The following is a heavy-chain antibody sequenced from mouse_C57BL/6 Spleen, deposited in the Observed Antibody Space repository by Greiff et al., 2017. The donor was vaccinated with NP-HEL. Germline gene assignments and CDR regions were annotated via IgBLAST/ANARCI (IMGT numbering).Heavy chain of an antibody. CDR3: ARGAWFAY. J-gene: IGHJ3*01. V-gene: IGHV1-54*01. Sequence: QVQLQQSGAELVRPGTSVKVSCKASGYAFTNYLIEWVKQRPGQGLAWIGVINPGSGGTNYNEKFKGKATLTADKSSSTAYMQLSSLTSEDSAVYFCARGAWFAYWGQGTLVTVSA. CDR2: INPGSGGT. CDR1: GYAFTNYL.